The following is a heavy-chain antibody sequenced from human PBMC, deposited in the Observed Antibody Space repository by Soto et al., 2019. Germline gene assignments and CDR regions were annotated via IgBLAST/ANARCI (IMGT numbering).Heavy chain of an antibody. CDR1: GYTFTSYA. CDR3: ARDALAAAGTGDFDY. Sequence: ASVKVSCKASGYTFTSYAMHWVRQAPGQRLEWMGWINAGNGNTKYSQKFQGRLTITRDTSASTAYMELSSVRSEDTAVYYCARDALAAAGTGDFDYWGQGPLVTVSS. CDR2: INAGNGNT. J-gene: IGHJ4*02. D-gene: IGHD6-13*01. V-gene: IGHV1-3*01.